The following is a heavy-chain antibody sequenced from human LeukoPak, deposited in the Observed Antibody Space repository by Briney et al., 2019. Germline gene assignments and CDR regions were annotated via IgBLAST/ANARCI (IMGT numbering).Heavy chain of an antibody. CDR2: IYYSGST. V-gene: IGHV4-59*01. CDR1: GGSISSYY. D-gene: IGHD5-12*01. CDR3: ARVHGGLRFDY. Sequence: SETLSLTCTVSGGSISSYYWSWIRQPPGKGLEWIGYIYYSGSTNYNPSLKSRVTISVDTSKNQFSLKLSSVTAADTAVYYCARVHGGLRFDYWGQGTLVTVSS. J-gene: IGHJ4*02.